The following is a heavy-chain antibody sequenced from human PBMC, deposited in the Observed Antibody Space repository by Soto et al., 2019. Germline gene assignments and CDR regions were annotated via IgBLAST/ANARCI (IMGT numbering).Heavy chain of an antibody. J-gene: IGHJ4*02. V-gene: IGHV4-4*02. Sequence: SETLSLTCAVSGGSISSSNWWSWVRQPPGKGLEWIGEIYHSGSTNYNPSLKSRATISVDKSKNQFSLKLSSVTAADTAVYYCARLSPSVVGVTMIVVADYWGQGTLVTVSS. CDR3: ARLSPSVVGVTMIVVADY. CDR1: GGSISSSNW. CDR2: IYHSGST. D-gene: IGHD3-22*01.